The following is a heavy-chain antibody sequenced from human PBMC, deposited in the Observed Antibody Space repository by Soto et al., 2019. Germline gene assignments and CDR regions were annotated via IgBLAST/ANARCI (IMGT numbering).Heavy chain of an antibody. CDR2: ISYSGST. D-gene: IGHD3-10*01. CDR1: GGSISSGGYY. J-gene: IGHJ6*02. V-gene: IGHV4-31*03. CDR3: AGQPTAGSYYDLGSYYYYYAMDV. Sequence: PSETLSLTCTVSGGSISSGGYYWSWIRQHPGTGLEWIGHISYSGSTYYNTSLKSRVTISVDTSRNQFSLIVNSVTAADTAVYYCAGQPTAGSYYDLGSYYYYYAMDVWGQGTTVT.